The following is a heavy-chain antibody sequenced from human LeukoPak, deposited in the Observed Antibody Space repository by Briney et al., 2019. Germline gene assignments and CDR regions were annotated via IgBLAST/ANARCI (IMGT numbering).Heavy chain of an antibody. D-gene: IGHD6-19*01. CDR1: GFTFSNYG. CDR3: AKECSSGYSDY. V-gene: IGHV3-30*18. Sequence: GRSLRLSCAASGFTFSNYGMHWVRQGPGKGLEWVAVIGYDGSNQYYADSVKGRFTISRDNSRNTVYLQMNSLRAEDTAMYYCAKECSSGYSDYWGQGTLVTVSS. CDR2: IGYDGSNQ. J-gene: IGHJ4*02.